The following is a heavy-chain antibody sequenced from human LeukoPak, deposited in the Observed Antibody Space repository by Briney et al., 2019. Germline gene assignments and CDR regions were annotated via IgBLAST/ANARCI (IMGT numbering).Heavy chain of an antibody. CDR3: ARGSTAAYNNNWFDP. V-gene: IGHV3-7*01. CDR2: IKQDGRQM. Sequence: GGSLRLSCAASGFTFSSHWVSWARQSPGKGLEWVANIKQDGRQMFYVDSVKGRFTISRDNAKNSLYLQMSSLRAEDTAVYYCARGSTAAYNNNWFDPWGQGTLVTVSS. J-gene: IGHJ5*02. CDR1: GFTFSSHW. D-gene: IGHD2-2*01.